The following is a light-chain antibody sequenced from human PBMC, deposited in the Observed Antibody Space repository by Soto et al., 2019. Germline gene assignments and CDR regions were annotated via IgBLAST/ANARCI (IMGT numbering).Light chain of an antibody. CDR1: TSNIGSNA. CDR2: SND. CDR3: TAWDDSLNGRL. Sequence: QSVLTQPPSASGTPGQMVTFSCSGSTSNIGSNAVNWYQQLPGTAPKLLIYSNDRRPSGVPDRFSGSKSGTSASLAISGLQSEDEADYYCTAWDDSLNGRLFGGGTKLTVL. J-gene: IGLJ2*01. V-gene: IGLV1-44*01.